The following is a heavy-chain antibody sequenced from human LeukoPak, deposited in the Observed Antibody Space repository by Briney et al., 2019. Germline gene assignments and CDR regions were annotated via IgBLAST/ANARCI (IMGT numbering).Heavy chain of an antibody. D-gene: IGHD1-7*01. CDR3: ARASKLPPSGYYYMDV. CDR1: GGSISSGSYY. V-gene: IGHV4-61*02. J-gene: IGHJ6*03. Sequence: PSETLSPTCTVSGGSISSGSYYWSWIRQPAGKGLEWIGRIYTSGSTNYNPSLKSRVTISVDTSKNQFSLKLSSVTAADTAVYYCARASKLPPSGYYYMDVWGKGTTATVSS. CDR2: IYTSGST.